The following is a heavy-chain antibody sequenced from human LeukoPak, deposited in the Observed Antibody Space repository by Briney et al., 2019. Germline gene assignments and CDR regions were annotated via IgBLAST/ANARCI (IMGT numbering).Heavy chain of an antibody. Sequence: GESLKISCKGSGYSFISYWIGWVRQMPGKGLERMGIIYPGDSDTRYSPSFQGQVTISADKSISTAYLQWSSLKASDTAMYYCATCPYYYDSSGYLPSFDYWGQGTLVTVSS. CDR1: GYSFISYW. CDR2: IYPGDSDT. D-gene: IGHD3-22*01. J-gene: IGHJ4*02. CDR3: ATCPYYYDSSGYLPSFDY. V-gene: IGHV5-51*01.